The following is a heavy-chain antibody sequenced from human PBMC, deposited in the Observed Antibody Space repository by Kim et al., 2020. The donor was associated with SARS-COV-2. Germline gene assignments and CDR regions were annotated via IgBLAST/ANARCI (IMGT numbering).Heavy chain of an antibody. D-gene: IGHD3-16*01. V-gene: IGHV1-8*01. J-gene: IGHJ4*02. CDR3: ARGARVMITY. Sequence: NTGYAQKFQGRVTMTRNTSISTGYLELSSLRSEDTAVYYCARGARVMITYWGQGTLVTVSS. CDR2: NT.